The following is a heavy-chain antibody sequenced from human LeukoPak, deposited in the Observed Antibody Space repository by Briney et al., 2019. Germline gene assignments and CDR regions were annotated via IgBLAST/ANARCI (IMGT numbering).Heavy chain of an antibody. CDR2: ISSSSSYI. Sequence: PGGSLRLSCAASGFTFSSYSMNWVRQAPGKGLEWVSSISSSSSYIYYADSVKGRFTISRDNAKNSLYLQMNSLRAEDTAVYYCARAQLISMVADYWGQGTLVTVSS. CDR3: ARAQLISMVADY. D-gene: IGHD3-10*01. J-gene: IGHJ4*02. CDR1: GFTFSSYS. V-gene: IGHV3-21*01.